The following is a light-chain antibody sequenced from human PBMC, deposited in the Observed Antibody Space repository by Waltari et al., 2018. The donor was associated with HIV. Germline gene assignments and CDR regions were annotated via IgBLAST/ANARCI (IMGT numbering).Light chain of an antibody. J-gene: IGKJ1*01. CDR1: ETINND. CDR2: GAP. CDR3: QQYNKWPPT. Sequence: IVMTQSPATLSVSPGERATLSCRASETINNDLAWYQQKPGQAPRLLIHGAPTRAAGIPARFSGSGSGTEFSLTNNYVQSEDFALYYCQQYNKWPPTFGQGTKVEIK. V-gene: IGKV3D-15*01.